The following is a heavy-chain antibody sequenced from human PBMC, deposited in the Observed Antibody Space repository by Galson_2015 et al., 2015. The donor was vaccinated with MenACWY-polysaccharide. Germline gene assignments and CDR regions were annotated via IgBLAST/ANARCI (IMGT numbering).Heavy chain of an antibody. J-gene: IGHJ5*02. CDR3: ARGVGARSRFGL. Sequence: SETLSLTCAVYGVSFSGSYWSWIRQPPGKGLEWIGEINHSGSTNCNPSLKSRVTISVDTSKNQFSLKLSSVTAADTAVYYCARGVGARSRFGLWGQGTLVTVSS. CDR1: GVSFSGSY. V-gene: IGHV4-34*01. D-gene: IGHD1-26*01. CDR2: INHSGST.